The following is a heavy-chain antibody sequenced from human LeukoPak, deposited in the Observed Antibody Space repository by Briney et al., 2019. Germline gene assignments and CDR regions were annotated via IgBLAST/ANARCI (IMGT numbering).Heavy chain of an antibody. CDR1: RFTLSSYA. CDR2: TSDSGGDT. V-gene: IGHV3-23*01. Sequence: GVPLRLSCSASRFTLSSYAMIWPPQAPGQAREGVFTTSDSGGDTYYADTVKGRFTISRDNSKNTLYLQMNRLSAEDTAVYYCAKIREGGLKLWAPLDYWGQGTLVTVSS. CDR3: AKIREGGLKLWAPLDY. J-gene: IGHJ4*02. D-gene: IGHD3-10*01.